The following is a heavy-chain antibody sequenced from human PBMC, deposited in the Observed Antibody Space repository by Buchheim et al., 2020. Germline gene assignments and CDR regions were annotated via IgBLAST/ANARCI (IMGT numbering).Heavy chain of an antibody. Sequence: EVQLVESGGGLVQPGGSLTLSCAASGFTFSIYWMHWVRQAPGKGLVWVSHIQNDGTTTGYADSVKGRFTMSRDKAMNTVSLQMSSLGVDDTALYYCARDDPGIGIDYWGQGIL. V-gene: IGHV3-74*01. CDR3: ARDDPGIGIDY. J-gene: IGHJ4*02. CDR2: IQNDGTTT. CDR1: GFTFSIYW. D-gene: IGHD3-10*01.